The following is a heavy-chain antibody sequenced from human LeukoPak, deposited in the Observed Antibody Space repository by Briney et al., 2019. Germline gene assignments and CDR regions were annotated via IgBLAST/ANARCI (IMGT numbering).Heavy chain of an antibody. V-gene: IGHV3-23*01. D-gene: IGHD3-3*01. CDR3: AKSVAIYFYYGLDV. CDR1: GFTFSSYA. Sequence: GGSLRLSCAASGFTFSSYAMSWVRQAPGKGLEWVSAISGSGGSTYYADSVKGRFTISRDNSKNTLYLQMNSLRAEDTAVYYCAKSVAIYFYYGLDVWGQGTTVAVSS. J-gene: IGHJ6*02. CDR2: ISGSGGST.